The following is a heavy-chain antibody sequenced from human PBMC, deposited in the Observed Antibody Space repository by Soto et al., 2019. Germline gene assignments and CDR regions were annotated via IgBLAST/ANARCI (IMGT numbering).Heavy chain of an antibody. D-gene: IGHD2-15*01. V-gene: IGHV3-74*01. CDR2: INSDGSST. J-gene: IGHJ5*01. Sequence: PGGSLRLSCAASGFTFRTYWMHWVRQAPGKGLVWVARINSDGSSTSYAGSVKGRFTISRDDAENTLSLEMNTLRADDTAVYYCVRESKDSVSFWFDSWGQGTLVTSPQ. CDR3: VRESKDSVSFWFDS. CDR1: GFTFRTYW.